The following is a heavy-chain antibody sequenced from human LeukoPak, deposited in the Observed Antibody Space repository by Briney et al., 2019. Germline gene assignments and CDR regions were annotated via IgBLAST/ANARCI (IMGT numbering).Heavy chain of an antibody. Sequence: KSGGSLRLSCAVSGFTFSDYYMNWIRQAPGKGLEWVSYISSSSSLTIYYADSVQGRFTISRDDSQNTLYLQMNSLRAEDTAAYHCAKDLDSSGSYTSDPWGQGTLVTVSS. D-gene: IGHD3-22*01. CDR3: AKDLDSSGSYTSDP. CDR2: ISSSSSLTI. CDR1: GFTFSDYY. J-gene: IGHJ5*02. V-gene: IGHV3-11*01.